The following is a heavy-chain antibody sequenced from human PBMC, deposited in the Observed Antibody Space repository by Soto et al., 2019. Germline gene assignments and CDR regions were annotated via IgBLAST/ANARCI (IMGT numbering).Heavy chain of an antibody. CDR2: INSDASII. V-gene: IGHV3-74*01. CDR1: GITFRSYW. D-gene: IGHD6-13*01. Sequence: EVQLVESGGGLVQPGGSLRLSCAVSGITFRSYWMHWIRQAPGKGLVCVSHINSDASIINYADSVKGRFTISRDNARNTLYLQINSLTVHDTAIYYCASDAAACLKFWGQGTLVTVSS. CDR3: ASDAAACLKF. J-gene: IGHJ4*02.